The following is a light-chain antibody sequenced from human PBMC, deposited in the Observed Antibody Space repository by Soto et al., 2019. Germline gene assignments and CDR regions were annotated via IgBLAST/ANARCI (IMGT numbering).Light chain of an antibody. CDR3: QQANSFPTT. J-gene: IGKJ1*01. CDR2: AAS. V-gene: IGKV1-12*01. CDR1: QSISGW. Sequence: DIQMTQSPSSVSASVGDRVTITCRASQSISGWLAWYQQKPGKAPKLLIYAASNLQSGVPSRFSGSGSGTDFTLTISSLQPKDFATYYCQQANSFPTTFGQGTKVEIK.